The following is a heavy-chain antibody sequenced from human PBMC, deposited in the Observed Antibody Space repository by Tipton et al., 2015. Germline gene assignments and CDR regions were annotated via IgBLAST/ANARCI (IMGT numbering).Heavy chain of an antibody. Sequence: TLSLTCAVSAYSISSDYYWGWIRQPPGKGLEWIGSISHSGNTYYNPSLKSRVTISADTSKNQFSLKLSSVTAADTAVYYCACQDYDILTRDYQTVDYWGQGTLVTVSS. CDR2: ISHSGNT. V-gene: IGHV4-38-2*01. CDR1: AYSISSDYY. D-gene: IGHD3-9*01. CDR3: ACQDYDILTRDYQTVDY. J-gene: IGHJ4*02.